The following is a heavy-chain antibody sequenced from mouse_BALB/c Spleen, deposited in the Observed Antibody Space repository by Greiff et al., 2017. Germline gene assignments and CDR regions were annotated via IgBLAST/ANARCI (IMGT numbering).Heavy chain of an antibody. CDR1: GYSFTDYN. V-gene: IGHV1S135*01. J-gene: IGHJ4*01. CDR3: ARRQLGLPRPYAMDY. D-gene: IGHD3-1*01. Sequence: EVKLMESGPELVKPGASVKVSCKASGYSFTDYNMYWVKQSHGKSLEWIGYIDPYNGGTSYNQKFKGKATLTVDKSSSTAFMHLNSLTSEDSAVYYCARRQLGLPRPYAMDYWGQGTSVTVSS. CDR2: IDPYNGGT.